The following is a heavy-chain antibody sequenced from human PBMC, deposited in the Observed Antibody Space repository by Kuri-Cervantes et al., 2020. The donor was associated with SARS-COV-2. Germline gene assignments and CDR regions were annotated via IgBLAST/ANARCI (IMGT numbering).Heavy chain of an antibody. CDR2: IYPGDSDT. Sequence: GGSLRLSCKGSGYSFTGYWIAWVRQMPGKGPECMGIIYPGDSDTRYSPSFQGQVTISADKSINTAYLQWSSLKASDTAMYYCARPTRGKLDWGPGTLVTVS. CDR3: ARPTRGKLD. J-gene: IGHJ4*02. D-gene: IGHD1-7*01. CDR1: GYSFTGYW. V-gene: IGHV5-51*01.